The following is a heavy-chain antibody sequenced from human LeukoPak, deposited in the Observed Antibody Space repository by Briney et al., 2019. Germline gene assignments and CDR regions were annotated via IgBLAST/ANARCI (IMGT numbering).Heavy chain of an antibody. CDR2: VHYSGST. J-gene: IGHJ6*03. V-gene: IGHV4-39*01. Sequence: SETLSLTCSVSGGSISSSSYFWGWIRQPPGKGLEWIASVHYSGSTYYNPSLKSRLTISVDTSKNQFSLKVSSVTAADTAVYYCARHKDYYYSYMDVWGKGTTVTISS. CDR3: ARHKDYYYSYMDV. CDR1: GGSISSSSYF.